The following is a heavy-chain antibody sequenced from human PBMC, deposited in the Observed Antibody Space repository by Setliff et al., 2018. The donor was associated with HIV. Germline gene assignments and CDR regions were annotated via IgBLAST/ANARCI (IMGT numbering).Heavy chain of an antibody. V-gene: IGHV4-4*02. CDR3: ARDGGYSFGFNYFDY. D-gene: IGHD5-18*01. CDR1: GGSISSNW. J-gene: IGHJ4*02. Sequence: SETLSLTCAVSGGSISSNWWSWVRQSPGKGREWIGEIYHSGSTHYNPSLQSRVTISVDKSKSQFSLKLNSVTAADTAVYYCARDGGYSFGFNYFDYWGQGTLVTVSS. CDR2: IYHSGST.